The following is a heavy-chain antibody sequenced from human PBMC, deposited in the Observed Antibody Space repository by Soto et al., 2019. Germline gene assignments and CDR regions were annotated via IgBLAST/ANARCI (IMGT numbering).Heavy chain of an antibody. CDR1: GGSISSGVYY. Sequence: TLSLTCTVSGGSISSGVYYWSWIRRHPGKGLEWIGYIYYSGSTYYNPSLKSRVTISVDTSKNQFSLKLSSVTAADTAVYYCARDLGIAAAGYNWFDPWGQGTLVTVSS. CDR2: IYYSGST. V-gene: IGHV4-31*03. D-gene: IGHD6-13*01. J-gene: IGHJ5*02. CDR3: ARDLGIAAAGYNWFDP.